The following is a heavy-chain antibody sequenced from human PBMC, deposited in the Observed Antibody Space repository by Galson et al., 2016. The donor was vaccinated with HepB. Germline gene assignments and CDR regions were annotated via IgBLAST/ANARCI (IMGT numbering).Heavy chain of an antibody. CDR3: ARARSGSYLWWFDS. D-gene: IGHD1-26*01. CDR1: GFTFSSYA. CDR2: ISGSGGST. J-gene: IGHJ5*01. Sequence: SLRLSCAASGFTFSSYAMTWVRQAPGKGLEWVSAISGSGGSTYYADSVKGRFTISRDNAKNSVYLQMNSLRADDTAVYYCARARSGSYLWWFDSWGQGTLVTVSS. V-gene: IGHV3-23*01.